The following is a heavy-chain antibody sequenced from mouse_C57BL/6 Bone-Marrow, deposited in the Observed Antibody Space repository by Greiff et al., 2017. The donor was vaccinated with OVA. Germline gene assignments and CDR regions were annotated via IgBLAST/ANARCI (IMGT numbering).Heavy chain of an antibody. CDR2: FTMYSDAT. Sequence: QVQLQQSGAELVRPGSSVKLSCKDSYFAFMASAMHWVKQRPGHGLEWIGTFTMYSDATEYSENFKGKATLTANTSASTAYMELSILTSEDSAVYYCVYSNSDYYAMDYWGQGTSVTVSS. CDR3: VYSNSDYYAMDY. J-gene: IGHJ4*01. D-gene: IGHD2-5*01. V-gene: IGHV1-49*01. CDR1: YFAFMASA.